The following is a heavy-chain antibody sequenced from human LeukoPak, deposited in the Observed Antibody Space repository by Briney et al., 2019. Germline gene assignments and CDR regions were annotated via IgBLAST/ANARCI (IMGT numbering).Heavy chain of an antibody. Sequence: GGSLRLSCAASGFTFSSYAMSWVRQAPGKGLEWVSAISGSGGSTYYADSVKGRFTISRDNAKNSLYLQVNSLRAEDTAVYYCARAGVAGTEGHFDYWGQGTLVTVSS. D-gene: IGHD6-19*01. CDR2: ISGSGGST. CDR3: ARAGVAGTEGHFDY. V-gene: IGHV3-23*01. CDR1: GFTFSSYA. J-gene: IGHJ4*02.